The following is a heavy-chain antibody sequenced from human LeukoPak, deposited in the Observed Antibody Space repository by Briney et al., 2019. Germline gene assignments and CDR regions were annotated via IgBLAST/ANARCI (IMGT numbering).Heavy chain of an antibody. CDR3: AKARLARSYNWFDP. Sequence: SETLSLTCAVYGGSFSGYYWSWIRQPPGKGLGWIGEINHSGSTNYNPSLKSRVTISEDTSKNQFSLKLSSVTAADTAVYYCAKARLARSYNWFDPWGQGTLVTVSS. V-gene: IGHV4-34*01. CDR2: INHSGST. CDR1: GGSFSGYY. D-gene: IGHD6-19*01. J-gene: IGHJ5*02.